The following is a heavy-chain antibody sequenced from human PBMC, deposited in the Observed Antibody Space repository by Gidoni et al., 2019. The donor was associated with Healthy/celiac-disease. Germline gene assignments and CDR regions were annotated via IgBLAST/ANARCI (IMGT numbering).Heavy chain of an antibody. J-gene: IGHJ5*02. CDR3: AREGYDFWSGYLNWFDP. D-gene: IGHD3-3*01. Sequence: QVQLVESGGGVVQPGRSLRLSCAASGFTFSRYGMHWVRQAPGKGLEWVAVIWYDGSNKYYADSVKGRFTISRDNSKNTLYLQMNSLRAEDTAVYYCAREGYDFWSGYLNWFDPWGQGTLVTVSS. CDR2: IWYDGSNK. V-gene: IGHV3-33*01. CDR1: GFTFSRYG.